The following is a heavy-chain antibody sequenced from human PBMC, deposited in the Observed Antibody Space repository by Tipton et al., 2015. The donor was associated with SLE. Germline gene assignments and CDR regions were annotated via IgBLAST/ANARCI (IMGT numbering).Heavy chain of an antibody. D-gene: IGHD3-22*01. V-gene: IGHV4-31*03. CDR2: IYDSGTT. CDR1: GGSISGYY. CDR3: ARDRGPYYYDSSGYYNAFDI. J-gene: IGHJ3*02. Sequence: TLSLTCTVSGGSISGYYWSWIRQHPGKGLEWMGDIYDSGTTHYNPSLKSRIVISVDTPKNQFSLKLSSVTAADTAVYYCARDRGPYYYDSSGYYNAFDIWGQGTMVTVSS.